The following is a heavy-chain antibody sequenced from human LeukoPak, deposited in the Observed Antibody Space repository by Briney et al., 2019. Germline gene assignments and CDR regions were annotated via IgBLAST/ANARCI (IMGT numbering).Heavy chain of an antibody. CDR1: GFTFSSYW. J-gene: IGHJ6*02. CDR2: INSDGSST. CDR3: GRIAINANNGMDV. D-gene: IGHD1/OR15-1a*01. V-gene: IGHV3-74*01. Sequence: GGSLRLSCAASGFTFSSYWMHWVRQAPGKGLVWVSRINSDGSSTTYADSVKGRFTISRDNAKNTLYLQMSSLRTEDTAVYYCGRIAINANNGMDVWGQGTTVTVSS.